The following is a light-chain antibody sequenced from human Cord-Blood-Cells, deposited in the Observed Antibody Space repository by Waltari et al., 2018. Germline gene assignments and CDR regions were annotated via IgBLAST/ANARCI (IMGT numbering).Light chain of an antibody. CDR1: QSISSY. Sequence: DIQMTQSPSSLSASVVDRITITCRASQSISSYLNWYQQKPGKAPKLLIYAASSLQSGVPSRCSGSGSGTDFTLTISSLQPEDFATYYCQQSYSTPRTFGQGTKVEIK. J-gene: IGKJ1*01. V-gene: IGKV1-39*01. CDR3: QQSYSTPRT. CDR2: AAS.